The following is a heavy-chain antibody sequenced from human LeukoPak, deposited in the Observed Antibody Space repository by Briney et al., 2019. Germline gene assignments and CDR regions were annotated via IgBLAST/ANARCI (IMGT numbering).Heavy chain of an antibody. D-gene: IGHD3-9*01. CDR1: RFTVSANY. V-gene: IGHV3-66*01. J-gene: IGHJ6*03. Sequence: GGSLRLSCTASRFTVSANYMSWVRQAPGKGLEWVSGMYSGGRIDYADSVKGRFTISRDNSKNTLYLQMNSLRAEDTAVYYCAKDSNILTSYYYTDVWGKGTTVTISS. CDR2: MYSGGRI. CDR3: AKDSNILTSYYYTDV.